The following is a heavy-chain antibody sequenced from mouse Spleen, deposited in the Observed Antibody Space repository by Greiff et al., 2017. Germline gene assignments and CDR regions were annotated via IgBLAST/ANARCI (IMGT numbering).Heavy chain of an antibody. CDR3: ARLRGDAMDY. Sequence: EVKLVESGGGLVKPGGSLKLSCAASGFTFSSYAMSWVRQTPEKRLEWVATISSGGSYTYYPDSVKGRFTISRDNAKNTLYLQMSSLRSEDTAMYYCARLRGDAMDYWGQGTSVTVSS. CDR1: GFTFSSYA. CDR2: ISSGGSYT. J-gene: IGHJ4*01. V-gene: IGHV5-9-1*01.